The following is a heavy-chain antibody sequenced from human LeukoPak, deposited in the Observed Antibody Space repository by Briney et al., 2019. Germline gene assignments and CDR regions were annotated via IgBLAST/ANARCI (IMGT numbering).Heavy chain of an antibody. V-gene: IGHV4-59*08. CDR2: IYYSGST. Sequence: SETLSLTCTVSGGSISSYYWSWIRQPPGKGLEWIGYIYYSGSTNYTPSLKSRVTISIDTSKNHSSLKLSPVTAADTAVYYCATGYSSSWPYYFDYWGQGNLVTVSS. CDR1: GGSISSYY. D-gene: IGHD6-13*01. J-gene: IGHJ4*02. CDR3: ATGYSSSWPYYFDY.